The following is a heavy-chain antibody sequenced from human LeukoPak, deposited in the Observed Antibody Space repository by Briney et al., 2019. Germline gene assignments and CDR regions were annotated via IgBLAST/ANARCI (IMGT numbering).Heavy chain of an antibody. J-gene: IGHJ4*02. CDR2: IYTSGST. CDR3: ARGGYDSSGYFDDY. V-gene: IGHV4-4*07. Sequence: SETLSLTCTVSGVSISSYYWSWIRQPAGKGLEWIGRIYTSGSTNYNPSLKSRVTISVDTSKNQFSLKLSSVTAADTAVYYCARGGYDSSGYFDDYWGQGTLVTVSS. D-gene: IGHD3-22*01. CDR1: GVSISSYY.